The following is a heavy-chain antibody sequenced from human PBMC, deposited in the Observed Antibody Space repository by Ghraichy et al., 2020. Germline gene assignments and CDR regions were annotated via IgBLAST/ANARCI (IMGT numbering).Heavy chain of an antibody. Sequence: SETLSLTCTVSGGSISSYYWSWIRQPPGKGLEWIGYIYYSGSTNSNPSLKSRVTISVDTSKNQFSLKLSSVTAADTAVYYCARVRLGPRGENDAFYIGGQEAMVAVSS. V-gene: IGHV4-59*01. CDR2: IYYSGST. CDR1: GGSISSYY. J-gene: IGHJ3*02. D-gene: IGHD3-16*01. CDR3: ARVRLGPRGENDAFYI.